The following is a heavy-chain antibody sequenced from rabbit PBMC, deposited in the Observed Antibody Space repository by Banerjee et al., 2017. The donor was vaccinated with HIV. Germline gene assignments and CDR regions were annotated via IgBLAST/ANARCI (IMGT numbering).Heavy chain of an antibody. CDR2: IGTGGSDNT. CDR1: GIDFSSYYY. V-gene: IGHV1S45*01. CDR3: ARDLAAVTGWNFGL. D-gene: IGHD7-1*01. J-gene: IGHJ4*01. Sequence: QQQLEESGGGLVKPGGTLTLTCTASGIDFSSYYYMCWVRQAPGKGPEWIACIGTGGSDNTDYASWAKGRFTISKTSSTTVTLQMTSLTAADTATYFCARDLAAVTGWNFGLWGPGTLVTVS.